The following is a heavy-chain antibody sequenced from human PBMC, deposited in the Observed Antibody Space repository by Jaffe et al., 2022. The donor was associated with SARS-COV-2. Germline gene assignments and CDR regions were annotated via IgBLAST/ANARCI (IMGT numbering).Heavy chain of an antibody. Sequence: QVQLQESGPGLVKPSQTLSLTCTVSGGSISSGGYYWSWIRQHPGKGLEWIGYIYYSGSTYYNPSLKSRVTISVDTSKNQFSLKLSSVTAADTAVYYCARGLWFGGLKTANWFDPWGQGTLVTVSS. J-gene: IGHJ5*02. CDR2: IYYSGST. CDR1: GGSISSGGYY. D-gene: IGHD3-10*01. V-gene: IGHV4-31*03. CDR3: ARGLWFGGLKTANWFDP.